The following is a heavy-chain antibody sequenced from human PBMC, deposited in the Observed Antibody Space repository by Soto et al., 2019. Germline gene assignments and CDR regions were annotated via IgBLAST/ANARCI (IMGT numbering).Heavy chain of an antibody. CDR3: GRGRSGEIVVFY. D-gene: IGHD5-12*01. CDR1: GYTFTGHD. J-gene: IGHJ4*02. V-gene: IGHV1-2*02. CDR2: IGPKNGDT. Sequence: QVQLVQSGAEVKESGASVKVSCKTSGYTFTGHDIHWVRQAPGQSPEWVGEIGPKNGDTRYAQKFQGKVTMTKDTSITTVYMELTNLSPDDTAVYYCGRGRSGEIVVFYWGQGTLVTVHS.